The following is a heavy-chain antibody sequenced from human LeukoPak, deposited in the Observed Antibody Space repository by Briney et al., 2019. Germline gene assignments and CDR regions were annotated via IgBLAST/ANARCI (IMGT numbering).Heavy chain of an antibody. CDR3: ARGAEVQLWSYYFDY. D-gene: IGHD5-18*01. J-gene: IGHJ4*02. Sequence: GGSLRLACTVSGFIFDDYGMSCVRQVPGKGKERASGNNRNGGSTGYADSVKGRFSNSRDNAKNSLYLQMNSLRAEDTALYYCARGAEVQLWSYYFDYWGQGTLVTVSS. CDR2: NNRNGGST. CDR1: GFIFDDYG. V-gene: IGHV3-20*04.